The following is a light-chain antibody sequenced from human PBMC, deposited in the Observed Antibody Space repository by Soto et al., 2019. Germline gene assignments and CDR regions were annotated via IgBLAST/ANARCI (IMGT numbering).Light chain of an antibody. Sequence: DIVLTQSPATLSVSPGERATLSCRASQTITSYLAWYQQKSGQSPRLLIYATFNMEPGIPDRFSGSGSGTDFTLTISSLEPEDFAGYYCQQRDDVPWTFGQGTTVEIK. CDR1: QTITSY. CDR2: ATF. CDR3: QQRDDVPWT. V-gene: IGKV3-11*01. J-gene: IGKJ1*01.